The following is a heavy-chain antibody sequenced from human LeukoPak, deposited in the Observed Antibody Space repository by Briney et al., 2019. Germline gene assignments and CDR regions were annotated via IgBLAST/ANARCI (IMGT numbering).Heavy chain of an antibody. V-gene: IGHV1-69*13. CDR1: GGTFSSYA. CDR2: IIPIFGTA. CDR3: ARTTSGYYYVFDP. Sequence: SVKVSCKASGGTFSSYAISWVRQAPGQGLEWMGGIIPIFGTANYAQKFQGRVTITADESTSTAYMELSSLRSEDTAVYYCARTTSGYYYVFDPWGQGTLVTVSS. D-gene: IGHD3-22*01. J-gene: IGHJ5*02.